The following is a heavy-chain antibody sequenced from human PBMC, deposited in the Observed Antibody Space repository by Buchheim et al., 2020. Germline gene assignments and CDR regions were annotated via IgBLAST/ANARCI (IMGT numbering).Heavy chain of an antibody. CDR2: ISYDGSNK. CDR1: GFTFSSYA. J-gene: IGHJ4*02. V-gene: IGHV3-30-3*01. Sequence: QVQLVESGGGVVQPGRSLRLSCAASGFTFSSYAMHWVRQAPGKGLEWVAVISYDGSNKYYADSVKGRFTISRDNSKNTLYLQMNSLRAEDTAVYYCARSKRKTIFGVVPIGILYYFDYWGQGTL. D-gene: IGHD3-3*01. CDR3: ARSKRKTIFGVVPIGILYYFDY.